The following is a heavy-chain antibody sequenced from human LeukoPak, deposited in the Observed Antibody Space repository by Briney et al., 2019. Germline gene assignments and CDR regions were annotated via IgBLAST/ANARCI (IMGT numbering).Heavy chain of an antibody. CDR3: ARGAPTYCIGGTCHSGDPFDI. V-gene: IGHV3-23*01. CDR1: GFTFSSYA. CDR2: ISGGSA. D-gene: IGHD2-15*01. J-gene: IGHJ3*02. Sequence: PWGSLRLSCAASGFTFSSYAMSWVRQAPGKGLEWVSAISGGSADYADSVKGRFSISIDNSKNTLYLQMNSLRAEDTAFYYCARGAPTYCIGGTCHSGDPFDIWGQGTMVTVSS.